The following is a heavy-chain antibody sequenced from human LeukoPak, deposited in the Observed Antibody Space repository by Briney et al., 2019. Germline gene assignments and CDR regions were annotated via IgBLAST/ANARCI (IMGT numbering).Heavy chain of an antibody. CDR1: GFTFSRYE. V-gene: IGHV3-48*03. CDR2: ISSSGSTI. CDR3: ARDRYGDENY. D-gene: IGHD4-17*01. J-gene: IGHJ4*02. Sequence: GGSLRLSCAAYGFTFSRYEMNWVRQAPGKGLEWVSYISSSGSTIYNADSVKGRFTISRDNAKKSLYLQMNSLRAEDTAVYYCARDRYGDENYWGQGTLVTVSS.